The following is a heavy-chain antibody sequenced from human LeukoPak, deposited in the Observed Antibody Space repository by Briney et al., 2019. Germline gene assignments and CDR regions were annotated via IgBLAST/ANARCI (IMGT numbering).Heavy chain of an antibody. V-gene: IGHV3-23*01. CDR1: NFTFSTYA. J-gene: IGHJ3*01. CDR2: ITGSGAGT. CDR3: TKDPNGDYVGAFDF. D-gene: IGHD4-17*01. Sequence: GGSLRLSCAASNFTFSTYAMTWVRQAPGKGLEWVSSITGSGAGTSYADSVKGRFTISRDNSKSTLFLQMNSLRAEDTAVYYCTKDPNGDYVGAFDFWGQGTMVTVSS.